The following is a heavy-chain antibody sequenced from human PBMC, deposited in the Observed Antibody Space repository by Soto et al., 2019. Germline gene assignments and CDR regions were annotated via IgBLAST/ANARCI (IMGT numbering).Heavy chain of an antibody. V-gene: IGHV3-48*01. D-gene: IGHD3-22*01. J-gene: IGHJ4*02. CDR1: GFTFSNFN. CDR2: ISSSTTTI. CDR3: ARDGARLVYHHDVSGYYGTTF. Sequence: GGFLRLSCTASGFTFSNFNINWVRQAPGKGLEWISYISSSTTTIFYAESVEGRFSISRDNSKNTLYLQMNGLRVEDTAVYYCARDGARLVYHHDVSGYYGTTFWGQGIPVTVSS.